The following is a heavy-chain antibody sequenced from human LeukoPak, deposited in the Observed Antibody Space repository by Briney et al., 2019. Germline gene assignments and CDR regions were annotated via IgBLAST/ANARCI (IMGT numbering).Heavy chain of an antibody. CDR1: GFTVSGYS. CDR3: ARDPFGGKIFDF. J-gene: IGHJ4*02. Sequence: QPGGSLRLSSAASGFTVSGYSMHWVRQAPGKGLEWVAVISYDRDNKYYADSVRGRFTISRDTSNNTLYLHLNSLRAEDTAVYYCARDPFGGKIFDFWGQGNLVTVSS. V-gene: IGHV3-30*14. CDR2: ISYDRDNK. D-gene: IGHD3-10*01.